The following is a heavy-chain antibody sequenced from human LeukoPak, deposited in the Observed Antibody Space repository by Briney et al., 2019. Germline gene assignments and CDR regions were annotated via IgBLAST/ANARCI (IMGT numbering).Heavy chain of an antibody. D-gene: IGHD3-10*01. J-gene: IGHJ4*02. CDR3: ARDQVVRGAFDY. V-gene: IGHV3-30-3*01. Sequence: PGRSLRLSCAASGFTFSSYAIHWVRQAQGKGLEWVAVISYDGTYKYYADSVKGRFTISRDNSKNTLYLQMNSLRAEDTAVYYCARDQVVRGAFDYWGQGTLVTVSS. CDR1: GFTFSSYA. CDR2: ISYDGTYK.